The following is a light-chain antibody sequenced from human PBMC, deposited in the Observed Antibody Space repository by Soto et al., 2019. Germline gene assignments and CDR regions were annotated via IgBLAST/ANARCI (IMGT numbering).Light chain of an antibody. CDR1: SSNVGINY. CDR3: ATWDDSLSGWV. V-gene: IGLV1-47*02. Sequence: QSVLSQPPSASGTPGQRVTISCSGSSSNVGINYVYWYQQLPGAAPKLLVHSNDQRPSGVPDRFSASKSGTSASLAISGLRSEDEAAYYCATWDDSLSGWVFGGGTKVTVL. J-gene: IGLJ3*02. CDR2: SND.